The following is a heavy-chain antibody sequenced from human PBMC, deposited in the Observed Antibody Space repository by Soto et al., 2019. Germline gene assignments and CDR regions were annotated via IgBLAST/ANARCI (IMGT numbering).Heavy chain of an antibody. J-gene: IGHJ4*02. Sequence: EVQLVQSGAEVKKPGESLKISCRASGYSFTNYWIGWVRQMPGKGLEWVGIIFPGDFGTRYSPSFQGQVTISADRSITTAYLQWNSLKASDTAVFYCVRPKAGAAAGPIEYWGRGTLVTVSS. V-gene: IGHV5-51*01. CDR2: IFPGDFGT. CDR3: VRPKAGAAAGPIEY. CDR1: GYSFTNYW. D-gene: IGHD6-13*01.